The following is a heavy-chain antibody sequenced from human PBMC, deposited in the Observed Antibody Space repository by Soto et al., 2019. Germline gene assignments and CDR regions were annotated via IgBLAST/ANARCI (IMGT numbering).Heavy chain of an antibody. CDR3: AKAGLADRRWLQLGVMDV. V-gene: IGHV3-30*18. D-gene: IGHD5-12*01. J-gene: IGHJ6*02. CDR1: GFTFSSYG. Sequence: GGSLRLSCAASGFTFSSYGMHWVRQAPGKGLEWVAVISYDGSNKYYADSVKGRFTISRDNSKNTLYLQMNSLRAEDTAVYYCAKAGLADRRWLQLGVMDVWGQGTTVPVSS. CDR2: ISYDGSNK.